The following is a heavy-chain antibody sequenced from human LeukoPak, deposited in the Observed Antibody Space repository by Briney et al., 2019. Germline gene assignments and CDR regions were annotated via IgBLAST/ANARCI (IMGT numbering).Heavy chain of an antibody. J-gene: IGHJ6*03. CDR2: TSAYTGDT. V-gene: IGHV1-18*01. CDR3: ARVGFSKFYHHMDV. CDR1: GYTLTSYG. D-gene: IGHD4-11*01. Sequence: ASVKVSCRASGYTLTSYGINWVRQAPGQGLEWLGWTSAYTGDTKYAQNLQGRVNMTTDTSTSTAYMELKSLRSDDTAVYYCARVGFSKFYHHMDVWGKGTTVIVSS.